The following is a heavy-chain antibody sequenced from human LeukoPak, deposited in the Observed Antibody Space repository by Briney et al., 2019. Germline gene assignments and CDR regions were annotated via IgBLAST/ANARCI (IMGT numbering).Heavy chain of an antibody. CDR2: IYYCGST. V-gene: IGHV4-59*01. D-gene: IGHD1-26*01. Sequence: SETLSLTCTVSGGSISSYYWSWIRQPPGKGLEWIGYIYYCGSTNYNPSLKSRVTISVDTSKNQFSLKLSSVTAADTAVYYCAGSYYSSFDYWGQGTLVTVSS. J-gene: IGHJ4*02. CDR1: GGSISSYY. CDR3: AGSYYSSFDY.